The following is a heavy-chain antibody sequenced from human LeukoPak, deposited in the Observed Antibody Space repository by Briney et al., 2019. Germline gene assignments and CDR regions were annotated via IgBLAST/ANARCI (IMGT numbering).Heavy chain of an antibody. D-gene: IGHD1-26*01. CDR2: ISYDGSNK. J-gene: IGHJ3*02. CDR1: GFTVSSYG. CDR3: AKVGGSSENDAFDI. V-gene: IGHV3-30*18. Sequence: GGSLRLSCAASGFTVSSYGMHWVRQAPGKGLEWVAVISYDGSNKYYADSVKGRFTISRDNSKNTLYLQMNSLRAEDTAVYYCAKVGGSSENDAFDIWGQGTMVTVSS.